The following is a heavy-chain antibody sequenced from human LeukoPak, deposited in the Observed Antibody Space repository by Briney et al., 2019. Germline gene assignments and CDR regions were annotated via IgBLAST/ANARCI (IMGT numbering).Heavy chain of an antibody. J-gene: IGHJ4*02. Sequence: PSETLSLTCTVSGGSISSGDYYWSRIRQPPGKGLEWIGYIYYSGSTYYNPSLKSRVTISVDTSKNQFSLKLSSVTAADTAVYYCASREYYYDSSGTFDYWGQGTLVTVSS. CDR2: IYYSGST. D-gene: IGHD3-22*01. CDR3: ASREYYYDSSGTFDY. CDR1: GGSISSGDYY. V-gene: IGHV4-30-4*01.